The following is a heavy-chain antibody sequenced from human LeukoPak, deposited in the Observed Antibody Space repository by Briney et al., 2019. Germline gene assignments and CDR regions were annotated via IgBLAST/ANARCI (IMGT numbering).Heavy chain of an antibody. V-gene: IGHV3-11*04. CDR3: ARSTEWFADY. D-gene: IGHD3-3*01. Sequence: PGGSLRLSCSASGFTFSDYHMSGIREAPGKGLEWISYISCGSNTLYYADSVKGRFTISRDNAKKSVYLELSNLRADDTAMYYCARSTEWFADYWGQGTLVTVSS. CDR2: ISCGSNTL. J-gene: IGHJ4*02. CDR1: GFTFSDYH.